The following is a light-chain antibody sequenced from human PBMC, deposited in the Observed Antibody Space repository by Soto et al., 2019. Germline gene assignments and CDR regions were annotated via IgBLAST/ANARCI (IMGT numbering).Light chain of an antibody. CDR3: SSFTTSYFYV. Sequence: QSALTXPASVSGSPGPSITISCTGSGSDIGAYNYVSWYQQHPGKAPKLLIHGVTRRPSGVSSRFSASKSAYTASLTISGLQAEDEATYFCSSFTTSYFYVFGPGTKVTV. J-gene: IGLJ1*01. CDR2: GVT. CDR1: GSDIGAYNY. V-gene: IGLV2-14*01.